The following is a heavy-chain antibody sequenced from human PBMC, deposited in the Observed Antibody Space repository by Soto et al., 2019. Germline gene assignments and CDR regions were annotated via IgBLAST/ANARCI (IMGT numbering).Heavy chain of an antibody. CDR3: AHSVGSSWPSYYYFYGMDV. CDR1: GFSLSTSGVG. CDR2: IYLYDGK. Sequence: QITLKESGPTLVKPTQTLTLTCTFSGFSLSTSGVGVGWFRQPPGKALEWLALIYLYDGKRYSPSIKSRLPITKDTSKNQVVLTMTNMDPVDTATYYCAHSVGSSWPSYYYFYGMDVWGQGTTVTVSS. D-gene: IGHD6-13*01. J-gene: IGHJ6*02. V-gene: IGHV2-5*01.